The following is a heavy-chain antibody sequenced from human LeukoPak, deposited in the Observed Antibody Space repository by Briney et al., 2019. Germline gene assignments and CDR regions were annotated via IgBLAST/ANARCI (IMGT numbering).Heavy chain of an antibody. CDR1: GFTFDDYA. Sequence: PGRSLRLSCAASGFTFDDYAMHWVRQAPGEGLEWVSGISWNSGSIGYADSVKGRFTISRDNAKNSLYLQMNSLRAEDTALYYCAKDVTGTTRAFDYWGQGTLVTVSS. CDR2: ISWNSGSI. V-gene: IGHV3-9*01. J-gene: IGHJ4*02. CDR3: AKDVTGTTRAFDY. D-gene: IGHD1-20*01.